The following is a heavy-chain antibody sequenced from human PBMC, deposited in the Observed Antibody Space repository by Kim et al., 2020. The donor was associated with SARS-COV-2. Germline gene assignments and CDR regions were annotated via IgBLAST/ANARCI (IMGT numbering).Heavy chain of an antibody. D-gene: IGHD3-10*01. J-gene: IGHJ4*02. Sequence: TNYNPSLKSRVTISVDTSKNQFSLKLSSVTATDTAVYYCARRAFRGTFDYWGQGTLVTVSS. V-gene: IGHV4-61*07. CDR2: T. CDR3: ARRAFRGTFDY.